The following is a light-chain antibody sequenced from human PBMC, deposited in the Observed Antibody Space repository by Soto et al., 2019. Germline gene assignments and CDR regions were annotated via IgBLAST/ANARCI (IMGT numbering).Light chain of an antibody. V-gene: IGLV2-23*01. CDR3: SSYAGSTPFYV. J-gene: IGLJ1*01. CDR1: TSDVGTFGL. CDR2: EGS. Sequence: QSALTQPASVSGSPGQSITISCSGTTSDVGTFGLVSWFQQHPGKAPKLMIYEGSKRPAGVSKRFSGSKSGDTASLTISGLQAEDEDDYYCSSYAGSTPFYVFGTGTKVTVL.